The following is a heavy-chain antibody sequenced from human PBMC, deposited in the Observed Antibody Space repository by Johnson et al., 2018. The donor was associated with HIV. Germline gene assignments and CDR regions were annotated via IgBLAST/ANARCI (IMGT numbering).Heavy chain of an antibody. J-gene: IGHJ3*02. CDR1: GFTFSRYA. CDR3: ARDWEGYAFDI. Sequence: VQLVESGGGVVQPGRSVRLSCAASGFTFSRYAMHWVRQAPGKGLEWVAVISYDGSNKYYADSVKGPFTISRDNSKNTLDLQMNRLRAQDTAVYYCARDWEGYAFDIWGQGTMVTVSS. V-gene: IGHV3-30-3*01. D-gene: IGHD1-26*01. CDR2: ISYDGSNK.